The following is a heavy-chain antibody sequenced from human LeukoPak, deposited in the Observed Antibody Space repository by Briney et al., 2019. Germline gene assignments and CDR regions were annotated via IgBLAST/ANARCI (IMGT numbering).Heavy chain of an antibody. CDR3: ARSYDSSGYYNY. V-gene: IGHV4-39*07. D-gene: IGHD3-22*01. CDR1: GGSISSSSYY. Sequence: PSETLSLTCTVSGGSISSSSYYWGWIRQPPGKGLEWIGSMYYSGSTYYNPSLKSRVTISVDTSKNQFSLKLSSVTAADTAVYYCARSYDSSGYYNYWGQGTLVTVSS. CDR2: MYYSGST. J-gene: IGHJ4*02.